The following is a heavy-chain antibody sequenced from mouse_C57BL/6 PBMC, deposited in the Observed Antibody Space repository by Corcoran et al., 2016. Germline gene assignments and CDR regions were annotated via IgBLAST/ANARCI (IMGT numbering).Heavy chain of an antibody. J-gene: IGHJ1*03. CDR1: GYTFTNYG. CDR2: INTYSGVP. CDR3: ARKGGSYWYIDV. V-gene: IGHV9-3*01. Sequence: QIQLVQSGPELKKPGETVKISCKASGYTFTNYGMSWVKQAPGKGLKWMGWINTYSGVPTYADDFKGRFAFSLETSASTAYLQINNLKNEDTATYFCARKGGSYWYIDVWGTGTTVTVSS. D-gene: IGHD1-1*02.